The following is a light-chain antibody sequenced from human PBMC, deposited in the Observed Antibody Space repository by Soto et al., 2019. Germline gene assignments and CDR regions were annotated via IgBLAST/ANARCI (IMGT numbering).Light chain of an antibody. Sequence: QSVLTQPPSASGTPGQGVTISCSGSTSNIGSNYVYLYQQLPGTAPKLLIYRNNQRPSGVPDRFSGSKSGTSASLAISGLRSDDEADYFCATWDDSLNGFYVFGTGTKLTVL. V-gene: IGLV1-47*01. CDR3: ATWDDSLNGFYV. CDR2: RNN. CDR1: TSNIGSNY. J-gene: IGLJ1*01.